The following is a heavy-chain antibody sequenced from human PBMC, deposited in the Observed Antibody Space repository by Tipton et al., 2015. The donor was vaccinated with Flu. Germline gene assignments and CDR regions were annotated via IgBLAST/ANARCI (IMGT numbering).Heavy chain of an antibody. CDR3: ARVPVGARTVLADY. Sequence: LRLSCTVSGGSISTYYWSWIRQPPGKGLEWIGFVYYSGDTKYNPSLQSRVTISVDTSKNQFSLKLSSVTAADTAAYYCARVPVGARTVLADYWGQGTLVTVSS. D-gene: IGHD1-26*01. J-gene: IGHJ4*02. CDR2: VYYSGDT. V-gene: IGHV4-59*01. CDR1: GGSISTYY.